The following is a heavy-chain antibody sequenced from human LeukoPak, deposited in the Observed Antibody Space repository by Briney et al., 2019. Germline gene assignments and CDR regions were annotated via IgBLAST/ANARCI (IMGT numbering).Heavy chain of an antibody. CDR1: GGSISSSSYY. J-gene: IGHJ4*02. V-gene: IGHV4-39*07. CDR2: IYYSGST. D-gene: IGHD3-10*01. CDR3: ARGGVLWSYR. Sequence: PSETLSLTCTVSGGSISSSSYYWGWIRQPPGKGLEWIGSIYYSGSTYYNPSLKSRVTISVDTSKNQFSLRLSSVTAADTAVYYCARGGVLWSYRWGQGTLVTVSS.